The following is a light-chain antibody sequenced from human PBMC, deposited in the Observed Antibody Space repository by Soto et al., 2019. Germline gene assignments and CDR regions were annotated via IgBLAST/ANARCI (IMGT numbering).Light chain of an antibody. J-gene: IGLJ2*01. V-gene: IGLV9-49*01. CDR2: VGTGGIVG. CDR1: SGYSNYK. CDR3: GSGLGSGSNFVV. Sequence: QSVLTQPPSASASLGASVTLTCTLSSGYSNYKVDWYQQRPGKGPRFVMRVGTGGIVGSKGDGIPDRFSVLGSGLNRYLTIKNIQEEDESDYHCGSGLGSGSNFVVFGGGTKLTVL.